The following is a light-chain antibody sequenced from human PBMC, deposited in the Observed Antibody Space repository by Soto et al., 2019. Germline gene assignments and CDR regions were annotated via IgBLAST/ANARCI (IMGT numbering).Light chain of an antibody. Sequence: EIVLTQSPGTLSLSPRERATLSCRASQSVSNNYLAWYQQKPGKAPRLLIYEASSRATGIPDRFSGSGSGTDFTLTISRLEHEDFAVYYCQPYRTFGQGTKVDIK. J-gene: IGKJ1*01. CDR3: QPYRT. V-gene: IGKV3-20*01. CDR2: EAS. CDR1: QSVSNNY.